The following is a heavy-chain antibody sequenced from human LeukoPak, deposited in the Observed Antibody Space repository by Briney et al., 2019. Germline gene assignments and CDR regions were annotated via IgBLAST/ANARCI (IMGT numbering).Heavy chain of an antibody. CDR1: GGTFSSYA. J-gene: IGHJ4*02. D-gene: IGHD5-24*01. CDR3: ARGADGYNSGY. Sequence: ASVKVSCKASGGTFSSYAISWVRQAPGQGLEWMGRIIPILGIANYAQKFQGRVTITADKSTSTAYMELSSLRSEDTAVYYCARGADGYNSGYWGQGTLVTVSS. V-gene: IGHV1-69*04. CDR2: IIPILGIA.